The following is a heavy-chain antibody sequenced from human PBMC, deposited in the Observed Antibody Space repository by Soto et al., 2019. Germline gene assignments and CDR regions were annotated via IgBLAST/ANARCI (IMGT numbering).Heavy chain of an antibody. J-gene: IGHJ6*02. CDR3: ARDWGDTLAGPPLGYGMDV. V-gene: IGHV3-30-3*01. Sequence: GSLRLSFVASGFTLIDYSMQWVRQAQGKGLEWVAVISKDGNYEDYADSVKGRFTISRDNSKKALYLQMNTMRNEDTALYYCARDWGDTLAGPPLGYGMDVWGQGTTVTVSS. D-gene: IGHD3-9*01. CDR1: GFTLIDYS. CDR2: ISKDGNYE.